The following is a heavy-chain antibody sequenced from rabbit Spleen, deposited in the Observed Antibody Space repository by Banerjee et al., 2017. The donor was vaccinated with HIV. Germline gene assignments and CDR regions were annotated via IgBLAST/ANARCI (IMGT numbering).Heavy chain of an antibody. CDR1: GFSFSSSDY. J-gene: IGHJ4*01. CDR3: ARDSAGREDFNL. D-gene: IGHD4-2*01. V-gene: IGHV1S45*01. Sequence: QQQLVESGGDLVKPGASLTLTCTASGFSFSSSDYICWVRQAPGKGLEWISCIAGSSSGFTYSATWAKGRFTCSKTSSTTVTLQMTSLTATDTATYFCARDSAGREDFNLWGPGTLVTVS. CDR2: IAGSSSGFT.